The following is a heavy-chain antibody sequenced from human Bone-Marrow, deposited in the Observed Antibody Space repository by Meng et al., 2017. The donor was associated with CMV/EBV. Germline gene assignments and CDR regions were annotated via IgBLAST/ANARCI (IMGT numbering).Heavy chain of an antibody. D-gene: IGHD5-24*01. CDR2: ISANNGNT. CDR1: NYTFINYV. CDR3: ARGTIRDFSALS. V-gene: IGHV1-18*01. J-gene: IGHJ5*02. Sequence: ASVKVSCKASNYTFINYVISWVRQAPGQGLEWMGWISANNGNTNYAQKFQGRVAMTTHTSTSTVYMELRSLRSDDTAVYYCARGTIRDFSALSWGQGTPVTVPQ.